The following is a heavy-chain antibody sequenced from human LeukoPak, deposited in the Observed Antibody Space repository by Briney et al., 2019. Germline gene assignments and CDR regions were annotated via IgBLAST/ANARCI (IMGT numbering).Heavy chain of an antibody. CDR1: GGSISSSSYY. V-gene: IGHV4-39*07. CDR3: ASTTGSGSYLEYFQH. D-gene: IGHD3-10*01. J-gene: IGHJ1*01. Sequence: PSETLSLTCTVSGGSISSSSYYWGWIRQPPGKGLEWIGSIYYSGSTYYNPSLKSRVTISVDTSKNQFSLKLSSVTAADTAVYYCASTTGSGSYLEYFQHWGQGTLVTVSS. CDR2: IYYSGST.